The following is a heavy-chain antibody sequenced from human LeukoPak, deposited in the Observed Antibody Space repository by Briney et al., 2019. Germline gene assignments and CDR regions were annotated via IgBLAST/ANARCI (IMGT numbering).Heavy chain of an antibody. CDR1: GFTFSSYW. Sequence: GGSLRLSCAASGFTFSSYWMHWVRQAPGKGLVWVSRINNDGSSTSYADSVKGRFTISRDNAKNTLYLQMNSLRAEDTAVYYCARGEAVYAVAEYYFDYWGQGTLVTVSS. CDR3: ARGEAVYAVAEYYFDY. J-gene: IGHJ4*02. CDR2: INNDGSST. V-gene: IGHV3-74*01. D-gene: IGHD6-19*01.